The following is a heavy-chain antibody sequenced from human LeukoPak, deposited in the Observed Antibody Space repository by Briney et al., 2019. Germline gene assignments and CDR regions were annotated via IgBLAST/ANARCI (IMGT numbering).Heavy chain of an antibody. Sequence: GGSLRLSCAASGFTFSDYYMSWIRQAPGKGLEWVSYISSSGSTIYYADSVKGRFTISRDNAKNSLYLQMNSLRAEDTAVYFCAKNRGANYYNYYMDVWGKGTTVTVSS. V-gene: IGHV3-11*01. CDR2: ISSSGSTI. D-gene: IGHD4/OR15-4a*01. CDR1: GFTFSDYY. CDR3: AKNRGANYYNYYMDV. J-gene: IGHJ6*03.